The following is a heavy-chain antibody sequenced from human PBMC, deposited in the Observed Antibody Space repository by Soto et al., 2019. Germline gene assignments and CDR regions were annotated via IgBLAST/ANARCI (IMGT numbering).Heavy chain of an antibody. J-gene: IGHJ6*02. D-gene: IGHD3-22*01. CDR2: ISYDGSNK. V-gene: IGHV3-30-3*01. CDR3: ARENYYDSSGYHWGMDV. CDR1: GFTFSSYA. Sequence: QVQLVESGGGVGQPGRSLRLSCAASGFTFSSYAMHWVRQAPGKGLEWVAVISYDGSNKYYAESVKGRFTISRDNSKNTLYLQMNSLRAEDTAVYYCARENYYDSSGYHWGMDVWGQGTTVTVSS.